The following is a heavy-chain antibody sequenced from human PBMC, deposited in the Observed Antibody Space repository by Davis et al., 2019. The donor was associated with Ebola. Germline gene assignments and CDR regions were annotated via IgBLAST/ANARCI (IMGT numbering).Heavy chain of an antibody. J-gene: IGHJ5*02. V-gene: IGHV3-7*01. CDR2: INEDGIER. Sequence: GGSLRLSCEASGLAFSGHWMSWVRQAPGKGLEWVANINEDGIERQSVDSVRGRFTVPRDNPKNSLYLQINSLRGEDTALYYCARYRFWNLEPSLHHWGQGTLVTVSS. CDR1: GLAFSGHW. D-gene: IGHD1-1*01. CDR3: ARYRFWNLEPSLHH.